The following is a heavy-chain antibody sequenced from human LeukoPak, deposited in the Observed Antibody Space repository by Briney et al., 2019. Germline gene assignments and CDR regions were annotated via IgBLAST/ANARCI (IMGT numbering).Heavy chain of an antibody. V-gene: IGHV1-69*01. CDR1: GGTFSSYA. Sequence: GSSVKVSCKASGGTFSSYAISWVRQAPGQGLEWMGGIIPIFGTANYAQKFQGRVTITADESTSTAYMELSSLRSEDTAVYYCASCSTSCYPPRYFDLWGRGTLVTVSS. D-gene: IGHD2-2*01. CDR2: IIPIFGTA. CDR3: ASCSTSCYPPRYFDL. J-gene: IGHJ2*01.